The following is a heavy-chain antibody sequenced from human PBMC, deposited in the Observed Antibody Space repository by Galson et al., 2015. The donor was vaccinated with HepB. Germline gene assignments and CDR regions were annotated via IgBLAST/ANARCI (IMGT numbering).Heavy chain of an antibody. D-gene: IGHD2-8*01. J-gene: IGHJ3*02. V-gene: IGHV4-59*08. CDR2: MYNSGST. Sequence: ETLSLTCTVSGGSISSYYWSWIRQPPGKGLEWIGYMYNSGSTTYSPSLKSRVTISLGTSRNQFSLKLSSVTAADTAVYYCSRGGNGIAFDIWGQGTMVTVSS. CDR1: GGSISSYY. CDR3: SRGGNGIAFDI.